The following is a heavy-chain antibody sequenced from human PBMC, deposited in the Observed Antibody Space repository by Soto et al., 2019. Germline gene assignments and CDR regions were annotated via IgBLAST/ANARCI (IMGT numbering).Heavy chain of an antibody. CDR3: ARQQNYGDYAFEY. CDR1: SGSISSYY. D-gene: IGHD4-17*01. V-gene: IGHV4-59*01. CDR2: IYYSGST. J-gene: IGHJ4*02. Sequence: SETLSLTCTVSSGSISSYYWSWIRRPPGKGLEWIGYIYYSGSTIYNPSLKSRVTISVDTSKNQFSLRLSSATAADTAVYYCARQQNYGDYAFEYWGQGTLVTVSS.